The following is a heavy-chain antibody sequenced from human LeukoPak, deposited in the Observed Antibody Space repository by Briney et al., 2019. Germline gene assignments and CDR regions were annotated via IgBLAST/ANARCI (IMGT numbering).Heavy chain of an antibody. CDR1: GGSISSSSYY. CDR3: ARGDCSGGSCYLFDY. J-gene: IGHJ4*02. CDR2: IYYSGST. D-gene: IGHD2-15*01. V-gene: IGHV4-39*01. Sequence: SETLSLTCTVSGGSISSSSYYWGWIRQPPGKGLEWVGSIYYSGSTYYNPSLKSRVTISVDTSKNQFSLKLSSVTAADTAVYYCARGDCSGGSCYLFDYWGQGALVTVSS.